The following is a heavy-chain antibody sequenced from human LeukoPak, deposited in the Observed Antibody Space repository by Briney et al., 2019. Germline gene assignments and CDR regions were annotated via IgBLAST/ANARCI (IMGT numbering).Heavy chain of an antibody. CDR3: ARDQSVAASKDFDY. J-gene: IGHJ4*02. CDR1: GFTFSSYS. V-gene: IGHV3-48*02. Sequence: GGSPRLSCAASGFTFSSYSMNWVRQAPGKGLEWVSYISTSSRTIYYADSVKGRFTISRDNAKNSLYLQMNSLRDEDTAVYYCARDQSVAASKDFDYWGQGTLVTVSS. CDR2: ISTSSRTI. D-gene: IGHD2-15*01.